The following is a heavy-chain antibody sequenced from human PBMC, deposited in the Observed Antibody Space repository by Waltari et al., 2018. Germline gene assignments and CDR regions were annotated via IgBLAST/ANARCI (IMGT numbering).Heavy chain of an antibody. CDR3: ARGIAAAGKGGYNWFDP. CDR2: IYHSGST. J-gene: IGHJ5*02. D-gene: IGHD6-13*01. CDR1: GGSIRSGGYS. V-gene: IGHV4-30-2*01. Sequence: QLQLQESGSGLVKPSQTLSLTCAVSGGSIRSGGYSWCWIRPPPGKGLEWIGYIYHSGSTYYNPSLKSRVTISVDRSKNQFSLKLSSVTAADTAVYYCARGIAAAGKGGYNWFDPWGQGTLVTVSS.